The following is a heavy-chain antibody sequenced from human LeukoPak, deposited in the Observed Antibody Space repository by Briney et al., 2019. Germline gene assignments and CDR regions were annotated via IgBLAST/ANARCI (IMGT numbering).Heavy chain of an antibody. CDR2: INPNSGGT. Sequence: ASVKVSCKASGYTFTGYYMHWVRQAPGQGLEWMGWINPNSGGTNYAQKFQGRVTMTRDTSIGTAYMELSRLRSDDTAVYYCARRYFDWRYGMDVWGQGTTVTVSS. V-gene: IGHV1-2*02. D-gene: IGHD3-9*01. CDR1: GYTFTGYY. J-gene: IGHJ6*02. CDR3: ARRYFDWRYGMDV.